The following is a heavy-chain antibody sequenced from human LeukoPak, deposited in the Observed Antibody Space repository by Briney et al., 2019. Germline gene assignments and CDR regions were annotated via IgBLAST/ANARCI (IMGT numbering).Heavy chain of an antibody. CDR3: ARGPASGSNFAWFDT. D-gene: IGHD3-10*01. J-gene: IGHJ5*02. V-gene: IGHV4-34*01. Sequence: SETLSLTCAVYDRSLSGYYWSWVRQTPGKGLEWIGEINHSGGAYYNPSLKSRVTISVDTSRNHLSLKLSSVTAADTAGYYCARGPASGSNFAWFDTWGQGTLVTVSS. CDR2: INHSGGA. CDR1: DRSLSGYY.